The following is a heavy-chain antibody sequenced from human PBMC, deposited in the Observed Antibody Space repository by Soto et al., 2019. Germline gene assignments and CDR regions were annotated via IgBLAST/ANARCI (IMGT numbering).Heavy chain of an antibody. CDR2: ISGSGGST. Sequence: EVQLLESGGGLVQPGGSLRLSCAASGFTFSSYAMSWVRQAPGKGLEWVSAISGSGGSTYYADSVKGRFTISRDNSKNTPNLKMSSLRAEDTAVYYCAKDARYCSGGSCYYYGMDVWGQGTTVTVSS. CDR1: GFTFSSYA. J-gene: IGHJ6*02. CDR3: AKDARYCSGGSCYYYGMDV. V-gene: IGHV3-23*01. D-gene: IGHD2-15*01.